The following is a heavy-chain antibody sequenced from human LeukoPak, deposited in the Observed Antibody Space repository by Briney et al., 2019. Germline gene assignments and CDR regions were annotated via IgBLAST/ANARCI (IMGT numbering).Heavy chain of an antibody. D-gene: IGHD5-12*01. CDR2: IKQDGSEK. CDR1: GFTFSSYW. CDR3: ARDLGGYTALFDC. V-gene: IGHV3-7*01. Sequence: GGSLRLSCAASGFTFSSYWMSWVRQAPGKGLEWVANIKQDGSEKNYVDSVKGRFTISRDNAKNSLYLQMNSLRAEDTAVYYCARDLGGYTALFDCWGQGTLVTVSS. J-gene: IGHJ4*02.